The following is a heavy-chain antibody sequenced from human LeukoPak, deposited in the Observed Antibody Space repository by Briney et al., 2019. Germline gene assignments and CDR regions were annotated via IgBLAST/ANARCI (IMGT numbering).Heavy chain of an antibody. V-gene: IGHV4-4*07. CDR2: IYTSGST. CDR1: GGSINIYC. CDR3: ARGPLTMTRGFDP. J-gene: IGHJ5*02. Sequence: PSETLSLTCTVSGGSINIYCWSWIRQPAGKGLEWIGRIYTSGSTSYNPSLKTRVTMSVDTSKNQFSLKLSSVTAADTAVYYCARGPLTMTRGFDPWGQGTLVTVSS. D-gene: IGHD4-17*01.